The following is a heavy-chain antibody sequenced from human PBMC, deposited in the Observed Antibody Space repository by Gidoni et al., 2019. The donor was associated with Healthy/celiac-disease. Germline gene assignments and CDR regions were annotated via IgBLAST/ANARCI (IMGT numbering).Heavy chain of an antibody. CDR2: ISSSSSYI. CDR1: GFTFSSHS. CDR3: ARDHDSSGWSEDAFDI. V-gene: IGHV3-21*01. Sequence: EVQLVESGGGLVKPGGSLRLSCAASGFTFSSHSMNWVRQAPGKGLEWVSSISSSSSYIYYADSVKGRFTISRDNAKNLLYLQMNSLRAEDTAVYYCARDHDSSGWSEDAFDIWGQGTMVTVSS. J-gene: IGHJ3*02. D-gene: IGHD6-19*01.